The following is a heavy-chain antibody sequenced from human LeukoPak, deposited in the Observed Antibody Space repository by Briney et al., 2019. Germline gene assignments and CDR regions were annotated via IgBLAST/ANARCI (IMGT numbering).Heavy chain of an antibody. V-gene: IGHV1-24*01. J-gene: IGHJ4*02. Sequence: ASVKVSCKVSGYTLTELSMHWVRQAPGKGLEWMGGFDPEDGETIYAQKFQGRVTMTEDTSTDTAYMELSSLRSEDTAVYYCATDLGAYCSGGSCYPYDYWGQGTLVTVSS. D-gene: IGHD2-15*01. CDR2: FDPEDGET. CDR3: ATDLGAYCSGGSCYPYDY. CDR1: GYTLTELS.